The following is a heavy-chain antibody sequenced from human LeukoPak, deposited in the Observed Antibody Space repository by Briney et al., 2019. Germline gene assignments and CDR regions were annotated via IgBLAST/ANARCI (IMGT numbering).Heavy chain of an antibody. D-gene: IGHD3-10*01. V-gene: IGHV1-2*02. CDR3: AREVHEFPGPTY. CDR2: INPNSGGT. CDR1: GYTFTGYY. J-gene: IGHJ4*02. Sequence: ASVKVSCKASGYTFTGYYMHWVRQAPEQGLEWMGWINPNSGGTNYAQKFQGRVTMTRDTSISTAYMELSRLRSDDTAVYYCAREVHEFPGPTYWGQGTLVTVSS.